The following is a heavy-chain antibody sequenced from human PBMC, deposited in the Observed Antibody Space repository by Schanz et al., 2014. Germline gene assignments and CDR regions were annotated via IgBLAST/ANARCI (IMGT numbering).Heavy chain of an antibody. Sequence: EVQLVESGGGLVQPGRSLRLSCVASGFRFDDYAMHWVRQAPGKGLEWVSAINWSDGSTGYADSVKGRFTISRDNGKNSLYLQMNSLRAEDTALYYCARVEVSMVQGLIPSYYCDSWGQGTPVTVSS. CDR2: INWSDGST. V-gene: IGHV3-20*04. J-gene: IGHJ4*02. D-gene: IGHD3-10*01. CDR3: ARVEVSMVQGLIPSYYCDS. CDR1: GFRFDDYA.